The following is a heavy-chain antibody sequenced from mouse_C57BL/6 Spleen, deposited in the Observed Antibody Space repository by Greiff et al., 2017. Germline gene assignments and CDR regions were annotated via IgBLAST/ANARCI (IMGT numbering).Heavy chain of an antibody. CDR2: IYWDDDK. Sequence: QVTLKVSGPGLLQSSQTLSLTCSFSGFSLSTSGMGVSWIRQPSGKGLEWPAHIYWDDDKRYNPSLKSRLTISKDTSRNQVFLKITSVDTADTATYYCARRAESNPFAYWGQGTLVTVSA. J-gene: IGHJ3*01. V-gene: IGHV8-12*01. D-gene: IGHD2-5*01. CDR1: GFSLSTSGMG. CDR3: ARRAESNPFAY.